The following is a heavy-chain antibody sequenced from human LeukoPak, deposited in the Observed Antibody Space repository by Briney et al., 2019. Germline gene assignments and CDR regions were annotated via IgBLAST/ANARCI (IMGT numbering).Heavy chain of an antibody. V-gene: IGHV3-7*01. CDR2: IKQDGSEK. J-gene: IGHJ3*02. CDR1: GFTFSSYW. Sequence: GGSLRLSCAASGFTFSSYWMNWVRQAPGKGLEWAANIKQDGSEKYYVDSVKGRFTISRDNAKNSLYLQMNSLRAEDTAVYYCARPLWFGERDGFDIWGQGTMVTVSS. D-gene: IGHD3-10*01. CDR3: ARPLWFGERDGFDI.